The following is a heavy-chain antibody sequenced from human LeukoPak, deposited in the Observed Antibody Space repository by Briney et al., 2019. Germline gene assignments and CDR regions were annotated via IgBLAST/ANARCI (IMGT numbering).Heavy chain of an antibody. CDR2: ISSSSSYT. V-gene: IGHV3-11*06. D-gene: IGHD2-15*01. CDR1: GFTFSDYY. CDR3: ARGVVVVAAIYGWFDP. J-gene: IGHJ5*02. Sequence: SGGSLRLSCAASGFTFSDYYMSWIRQAPGKGLEWVSYISSSSSYTNYADSVKGRFTISRDNAKNSLYLQMNSLRAEDTAVYYCARGVVVVAAIYGWFDPWGQGTLVTVSS.